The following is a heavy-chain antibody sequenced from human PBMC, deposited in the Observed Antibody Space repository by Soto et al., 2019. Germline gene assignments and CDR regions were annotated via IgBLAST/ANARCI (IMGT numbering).Heavy chain of an antibody. J-gene: IGHJ6*02. CDR1: GFTFIGYW. D-gene: IGHD3-22*01. CDR3: ATGATYYYDSSGYYPSDYYYGMDV. CDR2: INSDGSST. V-gene: IGHV3-74*01. Sequence: WGYLRLSCASSGFTFIGYWMHWVRQAPGKGLVWVSLINSDGSSTSYADSVKGRFTISRDNAKNTLYLQMNSLRAEDTAVYYCATGATYYYDSSGYYPSDYYYGMDVWGQGTTVTVSS.